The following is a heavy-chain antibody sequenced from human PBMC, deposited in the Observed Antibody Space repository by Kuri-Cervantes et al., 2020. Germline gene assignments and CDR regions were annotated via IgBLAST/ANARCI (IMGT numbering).Heavy chain of an antibody. CDR1: GFTFSDYY. Sequence: LSLTCAASGFTFSDYYMSWIRQAPGKGLEWVSYISSSCSTIYYADSVKGRFTISRDNAKNSLYLQMNSLRAEDTALYYCAKDIGLGYCSSTSCRVFDYWGQGTLVTVSS. V-gene: IGHV3-11*01. CDR3: AKDIGLGYCSSTSCRVFDY. D-gene: IGHD2-2*01. CDR2: ISSSCSTI. J-gene: IGHJ4*02.